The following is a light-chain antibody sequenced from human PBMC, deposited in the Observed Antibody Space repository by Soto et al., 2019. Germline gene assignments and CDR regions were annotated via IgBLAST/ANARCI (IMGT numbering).Light chain of an antibody. CDR2: GAS. CDR1: HSVNSN. J-gene: IGKJ1*01. V-gene: IGKV3-15*01. CDR3: QQYNNWWT. Sequence: EIVMTQSPATLSVSPGERATLSCRASHSVNSNLAWYQQRPGQAPRLLISGASTRATGVPARFSGSGSETEFTLTNSSLQSEDFAVYYCQQYNNWWTFGQGTKVEIK.